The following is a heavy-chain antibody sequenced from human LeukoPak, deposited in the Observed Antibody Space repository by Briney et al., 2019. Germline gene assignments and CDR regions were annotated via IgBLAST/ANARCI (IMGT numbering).Heavy chain of an antibody. D-gene: IGHD3-22*01. Sequence: GGSLRLPCAASGFSFSDYYMSWIRQAPGKGLEWVSYISSSGSTIYYADSVKGRFTISRDNAKNSLYLQMNSLRAEDTAVYYCASFRYSSGYPLWGQGTLVTVSS. V-gene: IGHV3-11*01. J-gene: IGHJ4*02. CDR3: ASFRYSSGYPL. CDR2: ISSSGSTI. CDR1: GFSFSDYY.